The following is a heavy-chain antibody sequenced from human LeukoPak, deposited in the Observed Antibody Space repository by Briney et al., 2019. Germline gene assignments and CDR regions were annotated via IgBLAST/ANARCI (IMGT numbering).Heavy chain of an antibody. D-gene: IGHD4-17*01. J-gene: IGHJ4*02. CDR2: INSDESST. CDR1: GFTFSRYW. V-gene: IGHV3-74*01. CDR3: ARGPAYGDPYFGY. Sequence: GGSLRLSCAASGFTFSRYWMHWVRQAPGKGLVWVSRINSDESSTNYADSVKGRFTTSRDNAKNTLYLQMNSLRAEDTAVYYCARGPAYGDPYFGYWGQGTLVTVSS.